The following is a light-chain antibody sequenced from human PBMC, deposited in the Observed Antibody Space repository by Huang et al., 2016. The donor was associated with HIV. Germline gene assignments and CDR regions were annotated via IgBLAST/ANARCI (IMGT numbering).Light chain of an antibody. CDR1: RSVSTN. CDR3: HQYNNWLLS. V-gene: IGKV3-15*01. CDR2: GSS. Sequence: EIVMTQSPATLSVSPGQRVTLSCRANRSVSTNLAWYQQRHGQAPRLLIDGSSTSAPGIPALFSGSVSGTDFSLTISSLQSEDFALYYCHQYNNWLLSFGGGTRV. J-gene: IGKJ4*01.